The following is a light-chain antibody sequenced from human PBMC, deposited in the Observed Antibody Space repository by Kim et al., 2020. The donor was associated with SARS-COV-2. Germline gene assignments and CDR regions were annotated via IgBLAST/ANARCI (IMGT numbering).Light chain of an antibody. CDR3: QQYDNLPLT. Sequence: SVVGYRVTITCQASQDITDYLNWYQQKPGKAPKVLIYDASNLETEVPSRFSGSGSGTHFTFTISSLQPEDIATHYCQQYDNLPLTFGQGTKVDIK. V-gene: IGKV1-33*01. CDR1: QDITDY. CDR2: DAS. J-gene: IGKJ1*01.